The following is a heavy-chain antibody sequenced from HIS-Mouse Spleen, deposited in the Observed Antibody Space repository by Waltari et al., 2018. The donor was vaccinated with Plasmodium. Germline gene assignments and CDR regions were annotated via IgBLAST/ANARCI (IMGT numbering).Heavy chain of an antibody. CDR3: ARGSAGDAFDI. J-gene: IGHJ3*02. Sequence: EVQLVESGGGLVQPGGSLRLSCAASGFTVSSNYMSGVRQAPGKGLEWVSGIYSGGRKYYADSVKGRVTISRDNSKNTLYLQMNSLRAEDTAVYYCARGSAGDAFDIWGQGTMVTVSS. D-gene: IGHD3-10*01. CDR2: IYSGGRK. V-gene: IGHV3-66*01. CDR1: GFTVSSNY.